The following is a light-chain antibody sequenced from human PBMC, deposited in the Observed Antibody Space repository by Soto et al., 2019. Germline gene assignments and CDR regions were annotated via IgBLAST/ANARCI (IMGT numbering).Light chain of an antibody. V-gene: IGKV1-5*03. Sequence: DIQMTQSPSTLSASVGDRLTITCRASQRISSWLAWYQQKPGKAPKLLIYKASSLESGVPSRFSGSGSRTEFTLTISSLQPADFATEHCQQYNSNSWTSGKGTKVEIK. CDR2: KAS. CDR1: QRISSW. CDR3: QQYNSNSWT. J-gene: IGKJ1*01.